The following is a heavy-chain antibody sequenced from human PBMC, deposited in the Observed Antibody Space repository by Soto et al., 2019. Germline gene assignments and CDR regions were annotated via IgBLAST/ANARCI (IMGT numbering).Heavy chain of an antibody. CDR1: GDAITSSSYF. Sequence: LSLTCTVSGDAITSSSYFWSWIRQSPGRGLEYIGYTYYNGRTNYNPSLQSRVTISVDTSTSQFSLNLTSVTAGDTAVYYCARMSRTVNYWGQGTPVTVSS. CDR3: ARMSRTVNY. D-gene: IGHD4-17*01. J-gene: IGHJ4*02. V-gene: IGHV4-61*01. CDR2: TYYNGRT.